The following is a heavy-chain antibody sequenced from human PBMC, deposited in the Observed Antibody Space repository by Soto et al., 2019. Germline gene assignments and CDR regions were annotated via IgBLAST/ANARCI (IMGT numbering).Heavy chain of an antibody. CDR2: IYYSGST. CDR1: DGSISSGDYY. Sequence: PSETLSLTCTVSDGSISSGDYYWSWIRQPPGKGLEWIGYIYYSGSTYYNPSLKSRVTISVDTSKNQFSLKLSSVTAADTAVYYCARERGYSYGHFDYWGQGTLVTVSS. V-gene: IGHV4-30-4*01. CDR3: ARERGYSYGHFDY. D-gene: IGHD5-18*01. J-gene: IGHJ4*02.